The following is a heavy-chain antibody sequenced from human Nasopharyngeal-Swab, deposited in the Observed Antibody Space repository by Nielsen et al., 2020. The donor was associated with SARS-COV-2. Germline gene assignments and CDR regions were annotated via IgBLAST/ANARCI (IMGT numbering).Heavy chain of an antibody. J-gene: IGHJ5*02. Sequence: WIRQPPGKGLEWIGYIYYSGSTYYNPSLKSRVTISVDTSKNQFSLKLSSVTAADTAVYYCARGGGYSYGTWVWFDPWGQGTLATVSS. CDR2: IYYSGST. V-gene: IGHV4-31*02. CDR3: ARGGGYSYGTWVWFDP. D-gene: IGHD5-18*01.